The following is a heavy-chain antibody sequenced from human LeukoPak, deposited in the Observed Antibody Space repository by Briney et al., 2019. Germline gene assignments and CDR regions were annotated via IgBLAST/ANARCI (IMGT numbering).Heavy chain of an antibody. D-gene: IGHD3-10*01. CDR1: GGSISSYY. Sequence: SSETLSLTCTVSGGSISSYYWSWIRQPPGKGLEWIGYIYYSGSTNYNPSLKSRVTISVDTSKNQFSLKLSSVTAADTAVYYCARDRGMGRDIGSYYYGMDVWGQGTTVTVSS. V-gene: IGHV4-59*01. CDR3: ARDRGMGRDIGSYYYGMDV. J-gene: IGHJ6*02. CDR2: IYYSGST.